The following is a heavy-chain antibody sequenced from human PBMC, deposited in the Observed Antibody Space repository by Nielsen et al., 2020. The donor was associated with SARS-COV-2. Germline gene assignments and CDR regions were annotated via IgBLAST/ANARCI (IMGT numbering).Heavy chain of an antibody. CDR3: ARGFLAAPYYYGMDV. J-gene: IGHJ6*02. Sequence: GGSLRLSCAASGFSFDDDGMSWVRQVPGRGLEWVSGINWNGIKTVYADSVRGRFTISRDNAQSTLYLQMNSLRVEDTALYYCARGFLAAPYYYGMDVWGQGTQVTVSS. D-gene: IGHD6-13*01. CDR2: INWNGIKT. V-gene: IGHV3-20*04. CDR1: GFSFDDDG.